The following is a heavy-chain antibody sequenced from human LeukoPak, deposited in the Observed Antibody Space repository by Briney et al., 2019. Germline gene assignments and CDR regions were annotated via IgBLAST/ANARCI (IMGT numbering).Heavy chain of an antibody. V-gene: IGHV4-34*01. CDR2: INHCGST. CDR1: GGSFNGYF. CDR3: ARGEGGTMVRGYGYYYGMDV. Sequence: PSETLSLTCAVYGGSFNGYFWRWIRQPPGQGLEWVGEINHCGSTNYNPPLKSRVTISVDTAKNQFSLKLSSVTAADTAVYYWARGEGGTMVRGYGYYYGMDVWGQGTTVTVSS. J-gene: IGHJ6*02. D-gene: IGHD3-10*01.